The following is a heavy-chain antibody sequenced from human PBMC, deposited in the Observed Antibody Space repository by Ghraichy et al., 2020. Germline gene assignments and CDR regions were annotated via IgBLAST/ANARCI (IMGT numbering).Heavy chain of an antibody. V-gene: IGHV3-7*04. CDR1: GFTFDTYW. D-gene: IGHD5-18*01. CDR2: IRPDGSDK. CDR3: ARAGYTYGFDY. Sequence: GGSLRLSCAASGFTFDTYWMAWVRQAPGRGLEWVANIRPDGSDKYYVDSVKGRFTFSRDNAKNSLYLQMNSLRAEDTAIYYCARAGYTYGFDYWGQGTLVTVSS. J-gene: IGHJ4*02.